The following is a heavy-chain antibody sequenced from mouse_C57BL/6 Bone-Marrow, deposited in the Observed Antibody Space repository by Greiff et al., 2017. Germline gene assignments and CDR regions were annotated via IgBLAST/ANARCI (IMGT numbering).Heavy chain of an antibody. CDR3: AVITAPFAY. D-gene: IGHD1-2*01. CDR2: IYPRSGKT. Sequence: QVQLQQSGAELARPGASVKLSCKASGFNFTSYGISWVKQRTGQGLEWIGEIYPRSGKTYYNEKFKGKATLTADKSSSTAYLELRSLTSEATAVYFCAVITAPFAYWGQGTLVTVSA. V-gene: IGHV1-81*01. CDR1: GFNFTSYG. J-gene: IGHJ3*01.